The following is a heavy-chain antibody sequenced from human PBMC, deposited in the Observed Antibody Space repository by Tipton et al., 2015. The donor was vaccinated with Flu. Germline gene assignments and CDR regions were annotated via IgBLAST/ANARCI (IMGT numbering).Heavy chain of an antibody. V-gene: IGHV4-4*07. CDR1: GGSISNYY. CDR3: ARVGRITWDYQFDH. Sequence: TLSLTCTVAGGSISNYYWSWVRQPAGKRLQWIGRVHTSGNTHYDPSFESRVTISLDTSKSQFSLKLRSVTAADTAVYYCARVGRITWDYQFDHWGQGALVTVSS. J-gene: IGHJ4*02. CDR2: VHTSGNT. D-gene: IGHD3-10*01.